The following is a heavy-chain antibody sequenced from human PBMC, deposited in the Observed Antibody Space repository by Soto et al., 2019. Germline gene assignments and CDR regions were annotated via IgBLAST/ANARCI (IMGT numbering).Heavy chain of an antibody. D-gene: IGHD5-12*01. Sequence: PSETLSLTCTVSGGSISSSSYYWSWIRQPPGKGLEWIGYMYYSGSTYYNPSLKSRVTISVDTSKNQFSLKLSSVTAADTAVYYCARWLGYGPHFDYWGQGTLVTVSS. V-gene: IGHV4-30-4*01. J-gene: IGHJ4*02. CDR2: MYYSGST. CDR1: GGSISSSSYY. CDR3: ARWLGYGPHFDY.